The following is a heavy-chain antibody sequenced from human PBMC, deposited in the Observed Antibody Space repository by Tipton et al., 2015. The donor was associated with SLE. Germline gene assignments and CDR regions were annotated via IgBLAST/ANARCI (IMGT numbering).Heavy chain of an antibody. CDR1: GGSFSGYY. Sequence: TLSLTCAVYGGSFSGYYWSWLRQSPGKGLEWIGEINHSGSTNFNPSLKSRVTISVDRSNNQFSLNLSSVTAADTAVYYCARERTEAYGGKENWIDPWGQGTLVTVSS. CDR2: INHSGST. J-gene: IGHJ5*02. CDR3: ARERTEAYGGKENWIDP. D-gene: IGHD2-21*01. V-gene: IGHV4-34*01.